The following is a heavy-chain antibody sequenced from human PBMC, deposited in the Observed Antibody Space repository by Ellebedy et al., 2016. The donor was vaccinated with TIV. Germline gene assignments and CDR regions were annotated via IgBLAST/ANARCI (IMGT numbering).Heavy chain of an antibody. CDR2: IYSGGST. V-gene: IGHV3-53*01. CDR3: ARGVYYDSSGYRTPYWYFDL. D-gene: IGHD3-22*01. Sequence: GGSLRLSCAASGFTVSSNYMSWVRQAPGKGLEWVSVIYSGGSTYYADSVKGRFTISRDNSKNTLYLQMNSLRAEDTAVYYCARGVYYDSSGYRTPYWYFDLWGRGTLVTVSS. J-gene: IGHJ2*01. CDR1: GFTVSSNY.